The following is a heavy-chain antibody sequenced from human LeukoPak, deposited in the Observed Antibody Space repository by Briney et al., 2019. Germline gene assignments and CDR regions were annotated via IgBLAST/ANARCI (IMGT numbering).Heavy chain of an antibody. CDR2: IYPGDSDT. CDR1: GYTFTSYW. V-gene: IGHV5-51*01. CDR3: ARLSDSSGWYYGY. Sequence: GESLKISCKTSGYTFTSYWLAWVRQMPGKGLEWMSIIYPGDSDTRYSPSFQGQVTISADKSISTAYLQWSSLKASDSAMYYCARLSDSSGWYYGYWGQGTLVTVSS. J-gene: IGHJ4*02. D-gene: IGHD6-19*01.